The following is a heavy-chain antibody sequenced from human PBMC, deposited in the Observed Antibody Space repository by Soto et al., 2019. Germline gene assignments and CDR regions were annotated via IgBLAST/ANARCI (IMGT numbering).Heavy chain of an antibody. Sequence: WGSLRLSCAASGFTFSSYAMSWVRQAPGKGLEWVSAISGSGGSTYYADSVKGRFTISRDNSKNTLYLQMNSLRAEDTAVYYCVRYSSSGGFDPWGQGTLVTVS. CDR3: VRYSSSGGFDP. V-gene: IGHV3-23*01. CDR2: ISGSGGST. CDR1: GFTFSSYA. J-gene: IGHJ5*02. D-gene: IGHD6-6*01.